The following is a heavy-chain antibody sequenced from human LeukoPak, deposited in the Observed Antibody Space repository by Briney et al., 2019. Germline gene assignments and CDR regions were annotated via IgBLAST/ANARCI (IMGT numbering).Heavy chain of an antibody. CDR2: IYHSGST. D-gene: IGHD2-2*01. V-gene: IGHV4-30-2*01. CDR3: ASIGYCSSTSCRRIDY. J-gene: IGHJ4*02. CDR1: GGSISSGGYY. Sequence: SETLSLTCTVSGGSISSGGYYWSWIRQPPGKGLEWIGYIYHSGSTYYNPSLKSRVTISVDRSKNQFSLKLSSVTAADTAVYYCASIGYCSSTSCRRIDYWGQGTLVTVSS.